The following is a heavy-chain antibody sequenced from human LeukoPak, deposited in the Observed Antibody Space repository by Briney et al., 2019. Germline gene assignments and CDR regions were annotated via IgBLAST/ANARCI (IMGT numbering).Heavy chain of an antibody. CDR2: IYYSGST. CDR1: GGSISSYY. J-gene: IGHJ4*02. Sequence: TSETLSLTCTVSGGSISSYYWSWIRQPPGKGLEWIGYIYYSGSTNYNPSLKSRVTISVDTSKNQFSLKLSSVTAADTAVYYCARGAAGYSYGWGQGTLVTVSS. D-gene: IGHD5-18*01. V-gene: IGHV4-59*01. CDR3: ARGAAGYSYG.